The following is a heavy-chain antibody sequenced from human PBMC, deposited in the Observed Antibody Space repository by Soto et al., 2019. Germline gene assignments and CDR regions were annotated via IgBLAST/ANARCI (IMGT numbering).Heavy chain of an antibody. D-gene: IGHD3-22*01. CDR1: GFTFSNAW. J-gene: IGHJ3*02. CDR2: IKSKTDGGTT. Sequence: GGSLRLSCAASGFTFSNAWMSWVRQAPGKGLEWVGRIKSKTDGGTTDYATPVKGRFTISRDDSKNTLYLQMNSLKTEDTAVYYCTTEQTYYYDSSGYYPDAFDIWGQGTMVTVSS. CDR3: TTEQTYYYDSSGYYPDAFDI. V-gene: IGHV3-15*01.